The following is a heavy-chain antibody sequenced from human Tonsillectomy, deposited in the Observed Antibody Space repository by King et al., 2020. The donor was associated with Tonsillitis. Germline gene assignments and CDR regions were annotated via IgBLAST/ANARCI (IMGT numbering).Heavy chain of an antibody. Sequence: VQLVESGGGVVQPGRSLRLSCAASGFTFSSYGMHWVRQAPGQGLEWVAVIWYDGSNKYYADSVKGRFTISRDNSKNTLYLQMNSLRAEDTAVYYCARDRQVTSGAFDIWGQGTMVTVSS. CDR2: IWYDGSNK. CDR3: ARDRQVTSGAFDI. D-gene: IGHD2-21*02. CDR1: GFTFSSYG. J-gene: IGHJ3*02. V-gene: IGHV3-33*08.